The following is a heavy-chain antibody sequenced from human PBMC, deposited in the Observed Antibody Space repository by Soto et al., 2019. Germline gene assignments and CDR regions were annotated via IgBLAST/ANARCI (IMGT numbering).Heavy chain of an antibody. Sequence: QITLKESGPPLVRPAQPLTLTCASSGFSLTTTSMGVAWIRQPPGKALEWLALIYWDDDQRYSPSLKDRLTISRDTSRSRVVLTISNMNPEDTGTYFCAHAGDYDLLSFDHWGPGTLVTVSS. J-gene: IGHJ4*02. V-gene: IGHV2-5*02. D-gene: IGHD4-17*01. CDR3: AHAGDYDLLSFDH. CDR2: IYWDDDQ. CDR1: GFSLTTTSMG.